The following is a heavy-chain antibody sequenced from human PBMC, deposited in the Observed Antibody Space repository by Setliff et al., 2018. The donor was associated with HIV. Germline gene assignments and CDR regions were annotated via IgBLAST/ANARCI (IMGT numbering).Heavy chain of an antibody. D-gene: IGHD2-2*01. CDR2: IYHSGST. J-gene: IGHJ4*02. CDR3: ARDPRPSNYRLLWYFDF. Sequence: SETLSLTCAVSGGSISSSNWWSWVRQPPGKGLEWIGEIYHSGSTNYNPSLKSRVTISVDKSKNQFSLNLSSVTAADTAVYYCARDPRPSNYRLLWYFDFWGQGTLVTVSS. CDR1: GGSISSSNW. V-gene: IGHV4-4*02.